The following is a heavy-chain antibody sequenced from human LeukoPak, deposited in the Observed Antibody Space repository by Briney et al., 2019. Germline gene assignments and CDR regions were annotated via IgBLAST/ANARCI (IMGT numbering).Heavy chain of an antibody. Sequence: GGSLLLSCAASGFTFSSYWMSWVRQAPGKGLEWVANIKQDGSEKYYVDSVKGRFTISRDNAKNSLYLQMNSLRAEDTAVYYCAREPTGGAVHNLPYWGQGTLVTVSS. D-gene: IGHD7-27*01. V-gene: IGHV3-7*01. CDR3: AREPTGGAVHNLPY. CDR2: IKQDGSEK. CDR1: GFTFSSYW. J-gene: IGHJ4*02.